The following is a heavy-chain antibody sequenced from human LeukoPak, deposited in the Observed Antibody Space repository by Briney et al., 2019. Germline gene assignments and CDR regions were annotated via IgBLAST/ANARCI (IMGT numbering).Heavy chain of an antibody. J-gene: IGHJ5*02. D-gene: IGHD4-17*01. V-gene: IGHV1-2*06. CDR1: GYTFTGYY. CDR2: INPNSGGT. Sequence: ASVKVSCKASGYTFTGYYMHWVRQAPGQGLEWIGRINPNSGGTNYAQKFQGRVTMTRDTSISTAYMELSRLRSDDAAVYYCARVEGLRWFDPWGQGTLVTVSS. CDR3: ARVEGLRWFDP.